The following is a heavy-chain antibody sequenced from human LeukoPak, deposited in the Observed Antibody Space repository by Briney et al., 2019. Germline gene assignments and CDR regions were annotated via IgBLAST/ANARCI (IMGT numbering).Heavy chain of an antibody. V-gene: IGHV1-18*01. CDR1: GYTFTSYG. CDR2: ISAYNGNT. D-gene: IGHD3-16*01. CDR3: ARDRGEVIPANYYHYGMDV. J-gene: IGHJ6*02. Sequence: ASVKVSCKASGYTFTSYGVSWVRQAPGQGLEWMGWISAYNGNTNYAQKLQGRVTMTTDTSTSTAYMELRSLRSDDTAVYYCARDRGEVIPANYYHYGMDVWGQGTTVTVSS.